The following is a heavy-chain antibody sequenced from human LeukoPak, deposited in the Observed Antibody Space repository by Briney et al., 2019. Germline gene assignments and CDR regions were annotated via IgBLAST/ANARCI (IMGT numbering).Heavy chain of an antibody. CDR3: ARETITMVRGVLDY. J-gene: IGHJ4*02. Sequence: GGSLSLSCAASGFTFSSYAMSWVRQAPGKGLEWVSAINGSGGRIYYADSVKGRFTISRDNAKNSLYLQMNSLRAEDTAVYYCARETITMVRGVLDYWGQGTLVTVSS. V-gene: IGHV3-23*01. CDR2: INGSGGRI. CDR1: GFTFSSYA. D-gene: IGHD3-10*01.